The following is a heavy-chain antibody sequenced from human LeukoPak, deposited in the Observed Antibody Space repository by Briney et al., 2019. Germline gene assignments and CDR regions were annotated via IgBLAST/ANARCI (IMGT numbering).Heavy chain of an antibody. CDR3: AKVTYYYGSESYEYSFDY. Sequence: SGGSLRLSCAASGFTFRSFAMSWVRQAPGKELERVSDIRASSRSTHYADSVKGRLTISRDNSNNTLYLQMNSLRAEDTAVYYCAKVTYYYGSESYEYSFDYWGQGTLVTVSS. D-gene: IGHD3-10*01. J-gene: IGHJ4*02. CDR1: GFTFRSFA. CDR2: IRASSRST. V-gene: IGHV3-23*01.